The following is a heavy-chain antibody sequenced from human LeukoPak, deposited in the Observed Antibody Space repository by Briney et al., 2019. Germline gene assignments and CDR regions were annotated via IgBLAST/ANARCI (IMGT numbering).Heavy chain of an antibody. CDR3: AKDLFTEWLPMDV. V-gene: IGHV3-30*02. J-gene: IGHJ6*03. CDR2: IRYDGSND. D-gene: IGHD3-3*01. CDR1: GFTFITFG. Sequence: GGSLRPSCAAPGFTFITFGMHWVRKPPGKGLEWVPFIRYDGSNDYYADSVRGRFSISRDNSKNTLYLQMSSLTPEDTAVYYCAKDLFTEWLPMDVWGKGTTVTVSS.